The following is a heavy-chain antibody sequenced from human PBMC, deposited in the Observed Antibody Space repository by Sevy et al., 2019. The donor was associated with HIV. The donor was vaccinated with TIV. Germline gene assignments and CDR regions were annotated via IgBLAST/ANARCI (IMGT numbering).Heavy chain of an antibody. V-gene: IGHV4-59*01. CDR3: ARAPPVRSGDDSLNWFDP. D-gene: IGHD5-12*01. CDR1: GGSISAYY. Sequence: SETLSLTCTVSGGSISAYYWSWIQQPPGKPLEYIGYIYYTGSTNYNPSLKSRVTISVDTSKNQFSLKLNSVTAADTAVYFCARAPPVRSGDDSLNWFDPWGQGTLVTVSS. J-gene: IGHJ5*02. CDR2: IYYTGST.